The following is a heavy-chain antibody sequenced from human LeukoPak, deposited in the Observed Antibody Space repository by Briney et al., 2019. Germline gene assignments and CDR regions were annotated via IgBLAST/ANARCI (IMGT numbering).Heavy chain of an antibody. D-gene: IGHD6-13*01. Sequence: GGSLRLSCAASGVTFSTHWMSWVRQAPGKGLQWVANIKPDGSEKFYVHSVKGRFTISRDNAKNSLYLQLNGLRAEDTALYYCARVRSSIWSRQDSIWFDPWGQGTLVTVSS. J-gene: IGHJ5*02. CDR1: GVTFSTHW. CDR2: IKPDGSEK. CDR3: ARVRSSIWSRQDSIWFDP. V-gene: IGHV3-7*01.